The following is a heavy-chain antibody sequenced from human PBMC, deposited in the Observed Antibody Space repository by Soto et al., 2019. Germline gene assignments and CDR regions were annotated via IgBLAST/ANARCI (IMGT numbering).Heavy chain of an antibody. V-gene: IGHV4-59*08. D-gene: IGHD3-9*01. CDR3: ARTFLGPDLLADSFVDYYYYMDV. J-gene: IGHJ6*03. CDR2: VYYTGST. CDR1: GGSISNFY. Sequence: SETLSLTCTVSGGSISNFYWSWIRQPPGKEMERIDYVYYTGSTSYNPSLKRRVTFSADSSRGQFSLRLNSVTAADTAVYYCARTFLGPDLLADSFVDYYYYMDVWGQGTTVTVSS.